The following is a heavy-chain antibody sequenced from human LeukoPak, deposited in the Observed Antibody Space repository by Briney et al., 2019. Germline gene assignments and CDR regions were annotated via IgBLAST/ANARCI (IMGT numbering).Heavy chain of an antibody. J-gene: IGHJ4*02. CDR3: ARGDCSGDCYHPLYY. Sequence: PGGSLRLSCAASGFTFSTYAMHWVRQAPGQGLDWVAFIRHDGSIKYYADPVKGRFTISRDNSKNTLYLQMNSLRTEDTAVYYCARGDCSGDCYHPLYYWGQGSLVTVSS. D-gene: IGHD2-21*02. V-gene: IGHV3-30*02. CDR1: GFTFSTYA. CDR2: IRHDGSIK.